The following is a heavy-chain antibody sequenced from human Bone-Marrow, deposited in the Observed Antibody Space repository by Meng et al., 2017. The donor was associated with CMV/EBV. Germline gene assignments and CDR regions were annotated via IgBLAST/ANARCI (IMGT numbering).Heavy chain of an antibody. D-gene: IGHD2-2*01. J-gene: IGHJ2*01. Sequence: FTVSSCSTNGGRQAPGKGLEWGTAINSSSSYIYYADTVKGRLTISRDNAKNSLYLQMNSLRAEDTAVYYCARDSPLVVQADDWYFDLWGRGTLVTVSS. V-gene: IGHV3-21*01. CDR3: ARDSPLVVQADDWYFDL. CDR1: FTVSSCS. CDR2: INSSSSYI.